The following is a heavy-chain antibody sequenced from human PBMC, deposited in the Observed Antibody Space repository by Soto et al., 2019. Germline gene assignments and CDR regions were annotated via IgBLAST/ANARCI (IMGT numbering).Heavy chain of an antibody. V-gene: IGHV1-3*05. CDR3: ARGFVDSSGYFYY. Sequence: QGQLVPAGAEEKKPGASVTVSCKASGYTFTSYAMHWVRQAPGQRLEWMGWINAGNGNTKYSQKFQGRVTITRDTSASTAYMELSSLRSEDTAVYYCARGFVDSSGYFYYWGQGTLVTVSS. D-gene: IGHD3-22*01. J-gene: IGHJ4*02. CDR1: GYTFTSYA. CDR2: INAGNGNT.